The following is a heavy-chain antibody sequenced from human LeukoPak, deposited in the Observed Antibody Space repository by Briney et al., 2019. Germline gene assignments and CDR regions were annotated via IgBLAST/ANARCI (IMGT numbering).Heavy chain of an antibody. J-gene: IGHJ2*01. CDR3: ARRRGDAGWYFDL. CDR1: GDSISSYY. CDR2: IYYSGST. V-gene: IGHV4-59*08. Sequence: SETLSLTCTVSGDSISSYYWNWIRQPPGKGLEWIGYIYYSGSTNYNPSLKSRVTISVDTSKNQFSLRLSSVTAADTAVYYCARRRGDAGWYFDLWGRGTLVTVSS. D-gene: IGHD3-10*01.